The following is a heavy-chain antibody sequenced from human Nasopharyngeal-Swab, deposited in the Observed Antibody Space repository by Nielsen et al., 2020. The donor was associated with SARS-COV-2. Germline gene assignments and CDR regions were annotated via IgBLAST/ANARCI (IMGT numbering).Heavy chain of an antibody. V-gene: IGHV3-33*01. CDR1: GFTFSSYG. CDR3: ARGVPAAAFDY. Sequence: GGSLRLSCAASGFTFSSYGMHWVRQAPGKGLEWVVVIWYDGSNKYYADSVKGRFTISRDNSKNTLYLQMNSLRAEDTAVYYCARGVPAAAFDYWGQGTLVTVSS. CDR2: IWYDGSNK. D-gene: IGHD2-2*01. J-gene: IGHJ4*02.